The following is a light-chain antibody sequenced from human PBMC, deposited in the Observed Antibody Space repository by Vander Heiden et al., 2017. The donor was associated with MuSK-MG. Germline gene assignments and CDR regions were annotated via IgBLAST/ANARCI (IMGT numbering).Light chain of an antibody. V-gene: IGLV1-40*01. CDR1: SSNIRAGYD. CDR3: QSYDSSLSGSV. J-gene: IGLJ2*01. Sequence: QSVLTQPPSVSGAPGQRVTISCTGSSSNIRAGYDVHWHHQLPGPAPNLLILGNSNRPSGVPDRFSGSKSGTSASLAITGLQAEDEADYYCQSYDSSLSGSVFGGGTKLTVL. CDR2: GNS.